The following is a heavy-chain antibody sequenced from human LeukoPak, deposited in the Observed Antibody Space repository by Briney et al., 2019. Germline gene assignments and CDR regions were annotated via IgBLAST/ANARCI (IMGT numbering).Heavy chain of an antibody. V-gene: IGHV4-38-2*01. J-gene: IGHJ4*02. CDR2: IYHTGST. CDR1: GYSITRGYY. CDR3: ARAGRIITSGIDY. D-gene: IGHD3-10*01. Sequence: PSETLSLTCGVSGYSITRGYYWAWIRQPPGKGLEWIGTIYHTGSTYYTPSLGSRVTISVDTSKNEFSLNPNSVTAADTAVYYCARAGRIITSGIDYWGQGALVTVSS.